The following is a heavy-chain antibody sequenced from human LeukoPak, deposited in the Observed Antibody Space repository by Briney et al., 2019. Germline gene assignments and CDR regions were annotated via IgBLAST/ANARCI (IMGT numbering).Heavy chain of an antibody. CDR2: IRSKTHGGTT. Sequence: GGSLRLSCTASGFTFGDYGMSWVRQAPGKGLECVGFIRSKTHGGTTEYAASVKGRFTISRDDSESIAYLQVNSLKTDDTAVYYCTRAYYYDSGTYYRDYFEYWGQGTLVTVSS. CDR1: GFTFGDYG. CDR3: TRAYYYDSGTYYRDYFEY. V-gene: IGHV3-49*04. J-gene: IGHJ4*02. D-gene: IGHD3-10*01.